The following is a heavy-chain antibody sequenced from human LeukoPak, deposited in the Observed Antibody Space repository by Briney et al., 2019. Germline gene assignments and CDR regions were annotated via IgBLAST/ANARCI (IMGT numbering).Heavy chain of an antibody. CDR1: GFTFSSYA. J-gene: IGHJ4*02. CDR3: AKASCYTKCAFDY. V-gene: IGHV3-23*01. D-gene: IGHD2-2*01. Sequence: GGSLRLSCAAPGFTFSSYAMSWVRQAPGKGLEWVSAISGSGGSTYYADSVKGRFTISRDNSKNTLYLQMNSLRAEDTAVYYCAKASCYTKCAFDYWGQGTLVTVSS. CDR2: ISGSGGST.